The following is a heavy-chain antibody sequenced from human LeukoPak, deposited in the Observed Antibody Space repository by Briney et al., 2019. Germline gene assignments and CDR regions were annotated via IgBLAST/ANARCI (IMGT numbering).Heavy chain of an antibody. J-gene: IGHJ4*02. CDR1: GGSISSGGYY. CDR3: ARKNWNRNGSFDY. Sequence: SETLSLTCTVSGGSISSGGYYWSWIRQHPGKGLVWIGYIYYSGSTYYNPSLKIRVTISVDTSKNQFSLKLSSVTAADTAVYYSARKNWNRNGSFDYWGQGTLVTVSS. D-gene: IGHD1-1*01. V-gene: IGHV4-31*03. CDR2: IYYSGST.